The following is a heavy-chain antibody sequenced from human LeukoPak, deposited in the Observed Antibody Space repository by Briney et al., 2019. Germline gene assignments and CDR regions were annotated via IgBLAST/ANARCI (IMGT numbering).Heavy chain of an antibody. CDR3: PRREANVAFDT. CDR2: INHSGST. J-gene: IGHJ3*02. Sequence: SETLSLTCAVYGGSFSGYYWSWIRQPPGKGLEWIGEINHSGSTNYNPSLKSRVTISVDTSKNQLSLKLRSMTGADTAVYYCPRREANVAFDTCGHGKIVTASS. V-gene: IGHV4-34*01. CDR1: GGSFSGYY.